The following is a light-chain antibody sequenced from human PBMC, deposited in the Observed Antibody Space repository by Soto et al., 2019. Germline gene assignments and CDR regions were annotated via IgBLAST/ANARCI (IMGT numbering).Light chain of an antibody. CDR2: KVS. CDR1: QSLVHSNGNTY. CDR3: MQGTHWPRT. J-gene: IGKJ1*01. V-gene: IGKV2-30*02. Sequence: DVVMTQSPLSLPVTLGQPASISCRSSQSLVHSNGNTYLSWFQQRPGQSPRRLLYKVSIRDSGVSDRFSGSGSGTDFTLKISRVEAGDLGVYYCMQGTHWPRTFGQGNKVEIQ.